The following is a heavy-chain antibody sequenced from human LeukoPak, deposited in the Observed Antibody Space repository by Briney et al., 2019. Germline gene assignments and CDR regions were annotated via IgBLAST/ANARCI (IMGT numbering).Heavy chain of an antibody. CDR1: GGSITGYY. V-gene: IGHV4-59*08. Sequence: SETLSLTCTVSGGSITGYYWSWIRQPPGKGLEWIDYISYSGSTNYNPSLKSRVTMSVDTSKNQFSLRLSSVTAADTAVYYCARRGSSYSFDCWGQGTLVTVSS. J-gene: IGHJ4*02. CDR3: ARRGSSYSFDC. D-gene: IGHD3-10*01. CDR2: ISYSGST.